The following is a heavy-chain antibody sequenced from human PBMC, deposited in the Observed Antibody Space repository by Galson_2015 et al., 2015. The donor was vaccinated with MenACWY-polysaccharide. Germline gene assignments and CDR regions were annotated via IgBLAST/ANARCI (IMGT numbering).Heavy chain of an antibody. CDR2: IKSDGSTT. V-gene: IGHV3-74*01. Sequence: IKSDGSTTDNADSVKGRITISRDNAKNSLYLQMNSLRAEDTAVYYCARGQKTLGPWGQGTLVTVSS. CDR3: ARGQKTLGP. J-gene: IGHJ5*02.